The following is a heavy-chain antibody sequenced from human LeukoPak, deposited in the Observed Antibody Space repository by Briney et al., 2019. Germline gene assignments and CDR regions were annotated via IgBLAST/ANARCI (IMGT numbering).Heavy chain of an antibody. J-gene: IGHJ6*03. CDR3: AKIGRYYDFWTGFYEEGVDYMDV. D-gene: IGHD3-3*01. V-gene: IGHV3-21*04. CDR1: GFTFSTYT. CDR2: ISSSSNYI. Sequence: PGGSLRLSCAVSGFTFSTYTMNWVRQAPGKGLEWVSSISSSSNYIYYADSVRGRFTISRDNSKNTLYLQMNSLRAEDTAVYYCAKIGRYYDFWTGFYEEGVDYMDVWGKGTTVTVSS.